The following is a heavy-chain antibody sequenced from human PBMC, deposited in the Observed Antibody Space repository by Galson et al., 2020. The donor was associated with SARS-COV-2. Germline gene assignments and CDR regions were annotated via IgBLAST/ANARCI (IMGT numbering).Heavy chain of an antibody. D-gene: IGHD1-26*01. J-gene: IGHJ6*02. V-gene: IGHV3-30-3*01. Sequence: TGGSLRLSCAASGFTFSSYAMHWVRQAPGKGLEWVAVISYDGSNKYYADSVKGRFTISRDNSKNTLYLQMNSLRAEDTAVYYCARDQGVGATFLTVAVYYNYGMDVWGQGTTVTVSS. CDR1: GFTFSSYA. CDR3: ARDQGVGATFLTVAVYYNYGMDV. CDR2: ISYDGSNK.